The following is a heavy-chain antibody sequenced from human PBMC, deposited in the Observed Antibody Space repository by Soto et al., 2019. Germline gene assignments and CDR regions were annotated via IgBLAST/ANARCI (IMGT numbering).Heavy chain of an antibody. D-gene: IGHD3-3*01. CDR3: VREAIRGLDAFDI. Sequence: EVQLVESGGGLVQPGGSLRLSCATSGFTFSRYDMHWVRQAPGKGLEWVSVIGQTGLIFYAASVQGRFTISREDAKNAFHLQMNSLTAGDTAVYYCVREAIRGLDAFDIWGQGTLVTISS. J-gene: IGHJ3*02. CDR2: IGQTGLI. V-gene: IGHV3-13*01. CDR1: GFTFSRYD.